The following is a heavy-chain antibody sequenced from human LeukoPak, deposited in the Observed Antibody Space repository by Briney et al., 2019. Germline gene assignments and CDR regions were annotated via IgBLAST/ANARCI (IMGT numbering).Heavy chain of an antibody. J-gene: IGHJ4*02. Sequence: GGSLRLSCAASGFTFSSYGMHWVRQAPGKGLEWVAFIRYDGSNKYYADSVKGRFTISRDNSKNTLYLQMNSLRVEDTAVYYCARAAPIEEYYDFWSGYYNYWGQGTLVTVSS. CDR1: GFTFSSYG. CDR2: IRYDGSNK. CDR3: ARAAPIEEYYDFWSGYYNY. D-gene: IGHD3-3*01. V-gene: IGHV3-30*02.